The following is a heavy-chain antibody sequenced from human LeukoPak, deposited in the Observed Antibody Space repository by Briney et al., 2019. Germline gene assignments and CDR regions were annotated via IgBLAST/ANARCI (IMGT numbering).Heavy chain of an antibody. V-gene: IGHV3-53*01. J-gene: IGHJ3*02. CDR2: IYSGGST. CDR3: AKGDITMIPDAFDI. D-gene: IGHD3-22*01. CDR1: GFTVSSNY. Sequence: QSGGSLRLSCAASGFTVSSNYMSWVRQAPGKGLEWVSVIYSGGSTYYADSVKGRFTISRDDSKNTLYLQMNSLRAEDTAVYYCAKGDITMIPDAFDIWGQGTMVTVSS.